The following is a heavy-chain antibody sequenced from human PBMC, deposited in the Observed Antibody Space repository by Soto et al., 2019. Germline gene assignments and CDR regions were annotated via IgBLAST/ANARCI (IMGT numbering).Heavy chain of an antibody. CDR1: GFTFGSYA. Sequence: SLILSCAASGFTFGSYAMSWVRQAPGKGLEWVSAISGSGGSTYYADSVKGRFTISRDNSKNTLYLQMNSLRAEDTAVYYCAKDGSDYYDSSGYWADAFDIWGQGTMVTVS. CDR3: AKDGSDYYDSSGYWADAFDI. D-gene: IGHD3-22*01. V-gene: IGHV3-23*01. CDR2: ISGSGGST. J-gene: IGHJ3*02.